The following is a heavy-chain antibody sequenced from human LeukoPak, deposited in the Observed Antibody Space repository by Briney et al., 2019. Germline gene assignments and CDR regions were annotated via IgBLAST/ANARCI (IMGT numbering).Heavy chain of an antibody. J-gene: IGHJ4*02. CDR2: INHSGST. D-gene: IGHD5-24*01. V-gene: IGHV4-34*01. Sequence: SETLSLTCAVYGGSFSGYYWSWIRQPPGKGLEWIGEINHSGSTNYNLSLKSRVTISVDTSKNQFSLKLSSVTAADTAVYYCAGRREEMDTITQSPFDYWGQGTLVTVSS. CDR3: AGRREEMDTITQSPFDY. CDR1: GGSFSGYY.